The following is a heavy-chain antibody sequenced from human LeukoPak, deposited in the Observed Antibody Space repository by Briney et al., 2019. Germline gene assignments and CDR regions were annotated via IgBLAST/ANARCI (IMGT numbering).Heavy chain of an antibody. D-gene: IGHD3-3*01. J-gene: IGHJ6*03. CDR1: GYSISSGYY. Sequence: SETLSLTCTVSGYSISSGYYWGWIRQPPGKGLEWIGSIYHSGSTYYNPSLKSRVTISVDTSKNQFSLKLSSVTAADTAVYYCARVSISESYYDFWCGYYYYYYYMDVWGKGTTVTVSS. CDR2: IYHSGST. CDR3: ARVSISESYYDFWCGYYYYYYYMDV. V-gene: IGHV4-38-2*02.